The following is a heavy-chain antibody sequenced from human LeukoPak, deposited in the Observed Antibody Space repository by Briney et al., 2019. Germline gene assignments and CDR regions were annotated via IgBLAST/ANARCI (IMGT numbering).Heavy chain of an antibody. CDR3: ARAQWRRPDY. Sequence: GGSLRLTCAASEFTFSGYWMSWFRQAPGKGLEWVATIKQDGSETDYVDSVKGRFTISRDNAKNSLYLQMNSLRIEDTAVYYCARAQWRRPDYWGQGTLVTVSS. J-gene: IGHJ4*02. D-gene: IGHD5-12*01. V-gene: IGHV3-7*02. CDR2: IKQDGSET. CDR1: EFTFSGYW.